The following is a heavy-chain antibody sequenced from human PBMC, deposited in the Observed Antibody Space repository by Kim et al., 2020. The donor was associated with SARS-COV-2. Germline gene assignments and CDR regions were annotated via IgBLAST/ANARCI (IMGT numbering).Heavy chain of an antibody. CDR2: IYYSGNT. V-gene: IGHV4-59*01. D-gene: IGHD3-22*01. CDR1: GGSISSYY. CDR3: ARAPTIFDSGGYYHYYFDH. Sequence: SETLSLTCSVSGGSISSYYWSWIRQPPGKGLEWIGYIYYSGNTDYNPSLNGRATISVDTSNNQFSLKLSSVTAADTAVYYCARAPTIFDSGGYYHYYFDHWGQGTLVSVSS. J-gene: IGHJ4*02.